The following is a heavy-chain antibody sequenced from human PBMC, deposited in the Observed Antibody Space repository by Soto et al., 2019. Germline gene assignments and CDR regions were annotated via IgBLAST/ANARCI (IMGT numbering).Heavy chain of an antibody. CDR1: GYAFTTYG. CDR3: ARGRYGDY. Sequence: QVHLVQSGAEVKKPGASVKVSCQGSGYAFTTYGITWVRQAPGQGPEWMGWISAHNGNTNYAQKLQGRVTVTRDTSTSTADMELKSLGYDDTAVYYCARGRYGDYWGEGALVTVSS. D-gene: IGHD1-1*01. V-gene: IGHV1-18*01. CDR2: ISAHNGNT. J-gene: IGHJ4*02.